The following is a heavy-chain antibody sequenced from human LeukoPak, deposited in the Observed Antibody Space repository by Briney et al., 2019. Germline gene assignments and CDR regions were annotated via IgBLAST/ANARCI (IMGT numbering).Heavy chain of an antibody. CDR1: GFTFSSYA. Sequence: PGGSLRLFCAASGFTFSSYAMSWVRQAPGKGLEWVSAISGSGGSTYYADSVKGRFTISRDNSKNTLYLQMNSLRAEDTAVYYCAKGKSRLSGWQLLDYWGQGTLVTVSS. D-gene: IGHD6-19*01. CDR3: AKGKSRLSGWQLLDY. V-gene: IGHV3-23*01. J-gene: IGHJ4*02. CDR2: ISGSGGST.